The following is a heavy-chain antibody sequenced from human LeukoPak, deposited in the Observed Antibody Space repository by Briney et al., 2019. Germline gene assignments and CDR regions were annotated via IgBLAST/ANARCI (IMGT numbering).Heavy chain of an antibody. J-gene: IGHJ4*02. CDR2: IIPIFGTA. CDR1: GGTFSSYA. CDR3: ARESKRYCSSTSCNDY. Sequence: SSVKVSCKXSGGTFSSYAISWVRQAPRQGLEWMGGIIPIFGTANYAQKFQGRVTITADESTSTAYMELSSLRSEDTAVYYCARESKRYCSSTSCNDYWGQGTLVTVSS. V-gene: IGHV1-69*01. D-gene: IGHD2-2*01.